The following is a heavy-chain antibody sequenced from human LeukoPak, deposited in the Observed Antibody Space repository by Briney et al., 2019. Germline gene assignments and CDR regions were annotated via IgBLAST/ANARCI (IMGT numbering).Heavy chain of an antibody. CDR2: IYYSGST. J-gene: IGHJ1*01. D-gene: IGHD3-22*01. CDR1: GGSISSGGYY. V-gene: IGHV4-31*03. Sequence: PSETLSLTCTVSGGSISSGGYYWSWIRQHPGKGLEWIGYIYYSGSTYYNPSLKSRVTISVDTSKNQFSLKLSSVTAADTAVYYCARDHDSSAYFQHWGQGTLVTVSS. CDR3: ARDHDSSAYFQH.